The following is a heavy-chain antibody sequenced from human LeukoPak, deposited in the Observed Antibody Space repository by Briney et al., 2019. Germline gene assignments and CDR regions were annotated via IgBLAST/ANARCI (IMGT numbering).Heavy chain of an antibody. Sequence: ASVKVSCKASGYIFTIYYMHWVRQAPGQGLEWMGIINPSGGSTSYAQKFQGRVTMTRDTSTSTVYMELNTLRSEDTALYYCAGGSSSSWYNKDYWGQGTLVTVSS. V-gene: IGHV1-46*01. CDR3: AGGSSSSWYNKDY. CDR2: INPSGGST. J-gene: IGHJ4*02. CDR1: GYIFTIYY. D-gene: IGHD6-13*01.